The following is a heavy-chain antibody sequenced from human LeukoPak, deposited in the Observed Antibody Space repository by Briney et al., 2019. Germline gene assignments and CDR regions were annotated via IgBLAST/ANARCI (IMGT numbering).Heavy chain of an antibody. J-gene: IGHJ4*02. Sequence: PSGTLSLTCAVSGGSISSSNWWGWFRQPPGRGLEWIGEIYHSGSTNYNPSLKSRVTISVDKSKNQFSLKLSSVTAADTAVYYCAREGGLVGATFDYWGQGTLVTVSS. D-gene: IGHD1-26*01. CDR1: GGSISSSNW. V-gene: IGHV4-4*02. CDR2: IYHSGST. CDR3: AREGGLVGATFDY.